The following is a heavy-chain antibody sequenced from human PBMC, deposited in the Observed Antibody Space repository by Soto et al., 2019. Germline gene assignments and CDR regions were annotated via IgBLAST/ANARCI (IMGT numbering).Heavy chain of an antibody. J-gene: IGHJ6*02. CDR1: GFTFSGSA. Sequence: GGSLRLSCAASGFTFSGSAMHWVRQASGKGLEWVGRIRSKANSYATAYAASVKGRFTISRDDSKNTAYLQMNSLKTEETAVYYCTRPGSPNRYYYGMDVWGQGTTVTVSS. CDR2: IRSKANSYAT. D-gene: IGHD2-8*01. CDR3: TRPGSPNRYYYGMDV. V-gene: IGHV3-73*01.